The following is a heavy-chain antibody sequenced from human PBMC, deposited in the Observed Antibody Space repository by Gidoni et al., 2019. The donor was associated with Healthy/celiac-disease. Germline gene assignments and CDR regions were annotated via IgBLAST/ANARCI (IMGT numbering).Heavy chain of an antibody. J-gene: IGHJ4*02. CDR1: GFTFSSYG. Sequence: QVQLVESGGGVVQPGRSLRLSCAASGFTFSSYGMHWVRQAPGKGLVWVAVISYDGSNKYYADSVKGRFTISRDNSKNTLYLQMNSLRAEDTAVYYCAKLDIAVAGFDYWGQGTLVTVSS. D-gene: IGHD6-19*01. CDR2: ISYDGSNK. CDR3: AKLDIAVAGFDY. V-gene: IGHV3-30*18.